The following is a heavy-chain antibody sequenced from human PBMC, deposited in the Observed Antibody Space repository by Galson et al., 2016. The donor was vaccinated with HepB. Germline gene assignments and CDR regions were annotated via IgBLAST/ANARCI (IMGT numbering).Heavy chain of an antibody. V-gene: IGHV4-39*01. D-gene: IGHD3-10*01. J-gene: IGHJ4*02. CDR1: GDSISNSPYY. Sequence: SETLSLTCTVSGDSISNSPYYWGWIRQPPGKGLEWIGNIYYTGTTSHNPSLKSRVTMSVDTSKNKFSLKLTSVTAADTAVYYCARLGGVEYWGQGTLVTVSS. CDR3: ARLGGVEY. CDR2: IYYTGTT.